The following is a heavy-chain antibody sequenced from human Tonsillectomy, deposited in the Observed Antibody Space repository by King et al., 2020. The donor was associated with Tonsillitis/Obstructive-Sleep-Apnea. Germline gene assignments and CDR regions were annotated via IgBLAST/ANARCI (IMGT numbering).Heavy chain of an antibody. Sequence: VQLVESGAEVKKPGASVMVSCTASGYIFTSYDISWVRQATGQGLEWMGWMNPKSGNTGYAQKFQGRVTMTRDTFIDTSYMELSGLTSEDTAVYYCAREIPRELWSCYPGEGDAFDLWGQGTMVTVSS. CDR3: AREIPRELWSCYPGEGDAFDL. J-gene: IGHJ3*01. D-gene: IGHD3-3*01. CDR1: GYIFTSYD. V-gene: IGHV1-8*01. CDR2: MNPKSGNT.